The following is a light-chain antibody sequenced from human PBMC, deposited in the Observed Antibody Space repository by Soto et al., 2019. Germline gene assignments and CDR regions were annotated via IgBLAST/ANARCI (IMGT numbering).Light chain of an antibody. CDR3: QQRSNSALT. J-gene: IGKJ5*01. V-gene: IGKV3-11*01. CDR1: QSVSSY. Sequence: EIVLTQSPATLSLSPGERATLSCRASQSVSSYLAWYQQKPGQAPRLLIYDASNRATGIPARFSGSGSGTDFTLTISSLEREDFAVYYCQQRSNSALTFGQATRLEIK. CDR2: DAS.